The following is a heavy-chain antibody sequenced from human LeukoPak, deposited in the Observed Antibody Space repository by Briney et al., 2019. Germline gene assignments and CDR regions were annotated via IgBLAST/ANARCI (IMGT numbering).Heavy chain of an antibody. CDR2: IKSKTDGGTT. CDR1: GFTFSNAW. J-gene: IGHJ4*02. D-gene: IGHD3-10*01. CDR3: ARGSGSYSFDY. Sequence: GGSLRLSCAASGFTFSNAWMSWVRQAPGKGLEWVGRIKSKTDGGTTDYAAPVKGRFTISRDDSKNTLYLQMNSLKTEDTAVYYCARGSGSYSFDYWGQGTLVTVSS. V-gene: IGHV3-15*01.